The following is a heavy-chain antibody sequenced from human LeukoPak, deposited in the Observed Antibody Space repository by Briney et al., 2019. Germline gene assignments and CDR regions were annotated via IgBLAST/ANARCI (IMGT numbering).Heavy chain of an antibody. D-gene: IGHD6-19*01. CDR3: ARDAFSSGPDIDY. CDR1: GFTFSSYR. Sequence: GGSLRLSCAVSGFTFSSYRMSWVRQAPGKGLEWVANIKQDGSEKYYVDSVKGRFTISRDNAKSSLYLQMNSLRAEDTAVYYCARDAFSSGPDIDYWGQGTLVTVSS. CDR2: IKQDGSEK. J-gene: IGHJ4*02. V-gene: IGHV3-7*01.